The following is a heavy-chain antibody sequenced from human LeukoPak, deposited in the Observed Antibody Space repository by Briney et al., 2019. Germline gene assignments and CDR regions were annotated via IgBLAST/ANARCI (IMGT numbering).Heavy chain of an antibody. CDR1: GGSISSYY. V-gene: IGHV4-59*08. CDR3: AREYSSSSGRRAFDF. D-gene: IGHD6-6*01. CDR2: IYYSGST. Sequence: PSETLSLTCTVSGGSISSYYWNWIRQPPGKGLEWNGYIYYSGSTNYNPSLKSRVTTLVDTSKNQFSLRLSSVTAADTAVYYCAREYSSSSGRRAFDFWGQGTMVTVSS. J-gene: IGHJ3*01.